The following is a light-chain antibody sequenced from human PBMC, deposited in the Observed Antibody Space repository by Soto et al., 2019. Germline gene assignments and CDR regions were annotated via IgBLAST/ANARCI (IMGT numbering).Light chain of an antibody. CDR2: EVS. CDR1: SSDVGGYNY. V-gene: IGLV2-14*01. CDR3: SSYTSSSKL. J-gene: IGLJ1*01. Sequence: QAVLTQPASVSGSPGQSITISCTGTSSDVGGYNYVSWYQQHPGKAPKLMIYEVSNRPSGVSNRFSGSKSGNTASLTISGLQAEDEADYYCSSYTSSSKLFGTGTKVTV.